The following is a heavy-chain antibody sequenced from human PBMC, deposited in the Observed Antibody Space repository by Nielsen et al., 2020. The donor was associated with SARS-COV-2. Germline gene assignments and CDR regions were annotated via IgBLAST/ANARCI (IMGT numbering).Heavy chain of an antibody. D-gene: IGHD6-13*01. V-gene: IGHV4-34*01. CDR1: GGSFSGYY. CDR2: INHSGST. Sequence: SETLSLTCAVYGGSFSGYYWSWIRQPPGKGLEWIGQINHSGSTKYNPSLKSRVTISVDTSKNQFSLELSSVTAADTAVYYCARSVAGVAPAGRLDYWGQGTLVTVSS. CDR3: ARSVAGVAPAGRLDY. J-gene: IGHJ4*02.